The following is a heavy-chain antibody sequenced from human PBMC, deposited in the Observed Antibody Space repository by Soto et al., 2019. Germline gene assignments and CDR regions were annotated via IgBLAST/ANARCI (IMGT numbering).Heavy chain of an antibody. D-gene: IGHD2-8*01. Sequence: ASVKVSCKASGGTFSSYTISWVRQAPGQGLEWMGRIIPILGIANYAQKFQGRVTITADKSTSTAYMELSSLRSEDTAVYYCARDEYCTNGVCYTDDSGWFDPWGQGTLVTVSS. CDR2: IIPILGIA. V-gene: IGHV1-69*04. CDR3: ARDEYCTNGVCYTDDSGWFDP. CDR1: GGTFSSYT. J-gene: IGHJ5*02.